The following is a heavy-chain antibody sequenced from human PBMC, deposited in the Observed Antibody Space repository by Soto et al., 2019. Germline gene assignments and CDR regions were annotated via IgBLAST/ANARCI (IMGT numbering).Heavy chain of an antibody. J-gene: IGHJ4*02. V-gene: IGHV3-33*01. CDR3: ARDHSGYYLDY. CDR2: IWYDGSNK. Sequence: QVQLVESGGGVVQPGRSLRLSCAASGFTFSNYGLHWVRQTPGKGLEWVAVIWYDGSNKYYGDAVKGRFAISRDDSRNTLYLQMNSLSAEDTAVYYCARDHSGYYLDYWGQGTLVTVSS. D-gene: IGHD5-12*01. CDR1: GFTFSNYG.